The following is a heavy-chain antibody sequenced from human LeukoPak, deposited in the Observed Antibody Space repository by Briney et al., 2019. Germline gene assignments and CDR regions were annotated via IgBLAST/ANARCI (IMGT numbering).Heavy chain of an antibody. CDR3: AKGGVSDIGSWYGDYFDY. CDR1: GFTFSDYG. J-gene: IGHJ4*02. Sequence: PGGSLKLSCEASGFTFSDYGMHWVRQAPGKGLKWVAVVSADQSHKEYADSVKGRVTISRDNSRNTLYLQLNSLRNEDTAVYYCAKGGVSDIGSWYGDYFDYWGQGTLVTVSS. CDR2: VSADQSHK. D-gene: IGHD6-13*01. V-gene: IGHV3-30*18.